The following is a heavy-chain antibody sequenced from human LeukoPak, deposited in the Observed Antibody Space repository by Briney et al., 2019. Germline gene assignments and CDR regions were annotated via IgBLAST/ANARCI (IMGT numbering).Heavy chain of an antibody. CDR1: GGSISSSSYY. Sequence: SETLSLTCTVSGGSISSSSYYWGWIRQPPGKGLEWIGSIYYSGSTYYDPSLKSRVTISVDTSKNEFSLILSSVTAADTAVYYCARDAPPAYCSGGTCYFDYWGQGTLVTVSS. V-gene: IGHV4-39*07. CDR2: IYYSGST. CDR3: ARDAPPAYCSGGTCYFDY. J-gene: IGHJ4*02. D-gene: IGHD2-15*01.